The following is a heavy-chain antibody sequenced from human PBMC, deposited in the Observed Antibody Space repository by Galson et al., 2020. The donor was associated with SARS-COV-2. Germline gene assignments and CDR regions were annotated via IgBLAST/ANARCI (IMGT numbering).Heavy chain of an antibody. CDR3: ARLHYGEYAPEALDI. J-gene: IGHJ3*02. D-gene: IGHD4-17*01. CDR1: GTSISSGSYS. CDR2: ISHSGGT. V-gene: IGHV4-30-2*01. Sequence: SETLSLTCAVSGTSISSGSYSWNWIRQPPGKGLEWIGYISHSGGTYYNPSLKSRVTISGDRSKNQFSLRLSSVTAADTAVYYCARLHYGEYAPEALDICVPGTRVTVAS.